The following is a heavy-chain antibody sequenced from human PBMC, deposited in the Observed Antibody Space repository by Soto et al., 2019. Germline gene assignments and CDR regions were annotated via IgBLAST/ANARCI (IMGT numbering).Heavy chain of an antibody. CDR1: GYTFTTCW. V-gene: IGHV5-10-1*01. CDR2: IDPRDAYT. CDR3: ARLYCSSSTCDSWFDP. Sequence: GESLKISCTGFGYTFTTCWNSWVRQMPGRGLEWMGRIDPRDAYTNYSPSFQGHVTISGDKSISTAYLPWGSLKASDTAMYYCARLYCSSSTCDSWFDPWGQGTLVTVSS. D-gene: IGHD2-2*01. J-gene: IGHJ5*02.